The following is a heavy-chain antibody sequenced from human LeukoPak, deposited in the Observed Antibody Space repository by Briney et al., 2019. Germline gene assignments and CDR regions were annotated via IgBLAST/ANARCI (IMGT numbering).Heavy chain of an antibody. CDR3: ARGLGAFWVSPEIHYYYGMDV. D-gene: IGHD1-26*01. V-gene: IGHV1-69*13. J-gene: IGHJ6*02. Sequence: ASVKVSCKASGGTFSSYAISWVRQAPGQGLEWMGGIIPIFGTANYAQKFQGRVTITADESTSTAYMELSSLRSEDTAVYYCARGLGAFWVSPEIHYYYGMDVWGQGTTVTVSS. CDR1: GGTFSSYA. CDR2: IIPIFGTA.